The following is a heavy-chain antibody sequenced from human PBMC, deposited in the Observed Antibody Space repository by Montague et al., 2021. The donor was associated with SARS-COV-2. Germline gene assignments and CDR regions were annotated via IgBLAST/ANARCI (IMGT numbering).Heavy chain of an antibody. J-gene: IGHJ4*02. Sequence: SLRLSCAASGFTVSNSVVHWVRQAPGKGQDWVSIIIGAGCSTYYADSMTGRFTVSRDNSENTSELHMNSLRAEDTALYYCAKGGGTSCSDYWGEGTLVTVAS. CDR3: AKGGGTSCSDY. CDR1: GFTVSNSV. D-gene: IGHD1-26*01. CDR2: IIGAGCST. V-gene: IGHV3-23*01.